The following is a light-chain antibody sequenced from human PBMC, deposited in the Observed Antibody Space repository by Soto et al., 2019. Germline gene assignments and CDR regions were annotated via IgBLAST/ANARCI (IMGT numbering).Light chain of an antibody. Sequence: DIVMTQTPLSSPVTLGQPASISCRSSQSLVHSDGNTYLSWLQQRPGQPPRLLISRISNRFSGVPDSLGGSGAGTDFTMKISRVEAEDVGVYYCMQATQFPFTFGGGTKVEIK. CDR3: MQATQFPFT. CDR2: RIS. V-gene: IGKV2-24*01. J-gene: IGKJ4*01. CDR1: QSLVHSDGNTY.